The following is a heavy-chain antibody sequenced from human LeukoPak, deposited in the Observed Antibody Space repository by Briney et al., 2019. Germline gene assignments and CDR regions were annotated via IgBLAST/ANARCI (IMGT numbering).Heavy chain of an antibody. CDR3: ARGFGPAYSYYYMDV. V-gene: IGHV3-23*01. Sequence: PGGSLRLSCAASGFTFSSYAMSWLRQAPGKGLEWVSAISGSGGSTYYADSVKGRFTISRDNSKNTLYLQMNSLRAEDTAVYYCARGFGPAYSYYYMDVWGKGTTVTVSS. D-gene: IGHD3-10*01. J-gene: IGHJ6*03. CDR2: ISGSGGST. CDR1: GFTFSSYA.